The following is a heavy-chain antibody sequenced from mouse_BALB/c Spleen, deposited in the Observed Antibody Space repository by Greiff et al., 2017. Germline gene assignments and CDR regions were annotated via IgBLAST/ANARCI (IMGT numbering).Heavy chain of an antibody. D-gene: IGHD2-4*01. Sequence: EVQRVESGGGLVQPKGSLKLSCAASGFTFNTYAMNWVRQAPGKGLEWVARIRSKSNNYATYYADSVKDRFTISRDDSQSMLYLQMNNLKTEDTAMYYCVRHETTMITGYAMDYWGQGTSVTVSS. CDR3: VRHETTMITGYAMDY. CDR1: GFTFNTYA. CDR2: IRSKSNNYAT. V-gene: IGHV10-1*02. J-gene: IGHJ4*01.